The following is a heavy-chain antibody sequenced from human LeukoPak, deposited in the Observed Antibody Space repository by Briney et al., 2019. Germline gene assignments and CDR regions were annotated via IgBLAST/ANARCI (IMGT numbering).Heavy chain of an antibody. Sequence: GASVKVSCKASGYTFTAYYMHSVRQAPGQGLEWMRWVNPNIGGTSYAQKFQGRVTMTKDTSISTAYMYLSRLTSDDTAVYSCATGSSAYSYCFDNYWGQGTLVTVSS. V-gene: IGHV1-2*02. CDR2: VNPNIGGT. CDR3: ATGSSAYSYCFDNY. CDR1: GYTFTAYY. D-gene: IGHD5-18*01. J-gene: IGHJ4*02.